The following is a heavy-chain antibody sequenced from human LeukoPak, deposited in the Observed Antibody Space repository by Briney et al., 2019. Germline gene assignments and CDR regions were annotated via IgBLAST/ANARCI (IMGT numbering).Heavy chain of an antibody. CDR2: INPSGGST. D-gene: IGHD7-27*01. CDR1: GYTFTSYY. J-gene: IGHJ6*02. Sequence: ASVKVSCKASGYTFTSYYMHWVRQAPGQGLEWMGIINPSGGSTSYAQKFQGRVTMTRDTSTSTVYMELSSLRSEDTAVYYCARSRGNWGSHYYYGMDVWGQGTTVTVSS. CDR3: ARSRGNWGSHYYYGMDV. V-gene: IGHV1-46*01.